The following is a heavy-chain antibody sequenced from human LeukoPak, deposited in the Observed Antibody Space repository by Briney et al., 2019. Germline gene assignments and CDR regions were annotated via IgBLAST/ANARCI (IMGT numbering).Heavy chain of an antibody. J-gene: IGHJ4*02. CDR1: GFTFSSYW. CDR3: ARRIAAAAAPYYFDY. D-gene: IGHD6-13*01. CDR2: INSDGSST. Sequence: GGSLRLSCAASGFTFSSYWMHWVRQAPGKGLLWVSRINSDGSSTSYADSVKGRFTISRDNAKNTLYLQMNSLRAEDTAVYYCARRIAAAAAPYYFDYWGQGTLVTVSS. V-gene: IGHV3-74*01.